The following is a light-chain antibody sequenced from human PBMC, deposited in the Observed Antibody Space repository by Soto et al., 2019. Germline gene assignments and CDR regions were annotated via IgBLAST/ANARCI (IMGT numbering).Light chain of an antibody. CDR2: DAS. J-gene: IGKJ1*01. CDR3: QQSFHTPRT. V-gene: IGKV1-39*01. Sequence: DIQMTQSPSTLSASVGDRVTITCRASQSISSWLAWYQQKPGKAPKLLIYDASSLQSGVPSRFNASGSGTDFTLTINSLQPEDFATYYCQQSFHTPRTFGQGTKVDIK. CDR1: QSISSW.